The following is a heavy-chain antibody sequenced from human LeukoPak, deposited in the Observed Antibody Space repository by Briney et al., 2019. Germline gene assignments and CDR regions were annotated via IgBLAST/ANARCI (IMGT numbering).Heavy chain of an antibody. V-gene: IGHV3-66*01. CDR3: ARELYSSSWDPYYFDY. D-gene: IGHD6-13*01. J-gene: IGHJ4*02. Sequence: GGSLRLSCAASGFTVSSNYMSWVRQAPGKGLEWVSVIYSGGSTYYADSVKGRFTISRDNSKNTLYLQMNSLRAEDTAVYYCARELYSSSWDPYYFDYWGQGTLDTVSS. CDR2: IYSGGST. CDR1: GFTVSSNY.